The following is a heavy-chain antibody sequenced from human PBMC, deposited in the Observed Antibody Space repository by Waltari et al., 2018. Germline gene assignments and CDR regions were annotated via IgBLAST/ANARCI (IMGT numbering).Heavy chain of an antibody. CDR1: GFTFVDYS. J-gene: IGHJ5*02. CDR3: ARDLMYGEHPLFDR. CDR2: IRSKAYGETT. V-gene: IGHV3-49*04. D-gene: IGHD4-17*01. Sequence: DVQLAESGGGLVQPGRSLRLSCTTSGFTFVDYSMNWVRQAPGQWLEWVGFIRSKAYGETTDYAASVRGRFTISRDDSKSIAYLQMNSLKTEDTAIYFCARDLMYGEHPLFDRWGQGTLVTVSS.